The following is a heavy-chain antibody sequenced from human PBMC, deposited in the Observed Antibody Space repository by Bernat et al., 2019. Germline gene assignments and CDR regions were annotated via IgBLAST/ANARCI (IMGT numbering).Heavy chain of an antibody. CDR2: ISSSGIST. CDR1: GFTFGDCY. CDR3: ATVEGREWLLYS. J-gene: IGHJ5*02. Sequence: VQLVESGGGLVKPGGSLRLSCAASGFTFGDCYMSWIRQAPGKGLEWISSISSSGISTNYADSVKGRFTISRDNAKKSLYLQMNSLRAEDTAVYYCATVEGREWLLYSWGQGTLVTVSS. V-gene: IGHV3-11*05. D-gene: IGHD5-18*01.